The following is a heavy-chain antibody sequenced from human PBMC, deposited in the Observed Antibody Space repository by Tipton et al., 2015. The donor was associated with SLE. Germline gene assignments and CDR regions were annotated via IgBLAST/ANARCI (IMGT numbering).Heavy chain of an antibody. CDR2: ISSSSSYI. Sequence: LSLTCAASGFTFSSYSMNWVRQAPGKGLEWVSSISSSSSYIYYADSVKGRFTISRDNAKNSLYLQMNSLRAEDTAVYYCARDKAGDWYFDLWGRGTLVTVSS. CDR1: GFTFSSYS. V-gene: IGHV3-21*03. CDR3: ARDKAGDWYFDL. D-gene: IGHD1-26*01. J-gene: IGHJ2*01.